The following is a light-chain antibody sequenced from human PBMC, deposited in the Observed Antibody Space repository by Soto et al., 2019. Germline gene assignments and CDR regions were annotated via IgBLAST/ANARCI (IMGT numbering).Light chain of an antibody. V-gene: IGLV2-14*03. Sequence: QSVLTQPASVSGSPGQWLTISCTGNISDVGAYNYVSWYQHHPGKAPKLMIYDVRNRPSGVSNRFSGSKSGNTASLTISGLQAEDEADYYCSSYTNSNSYVFGTGTKVTVL. J-gene: IGLJ1*01. CDR1: ISDVGAYNY. CDR3: SSYTNSNSYV. CDR2: DVR.